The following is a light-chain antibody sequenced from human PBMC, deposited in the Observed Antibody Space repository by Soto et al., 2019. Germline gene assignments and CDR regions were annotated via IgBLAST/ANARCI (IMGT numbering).Light chain of an antibody. Sequence: QSVLTQPPSVSGAPGQRVTISCTGSSSNIGAGYDLQWYQQLPGAAPKLLIFCNSNRPSGVPDRFSGSRSGTSASLAITGLQAEDEADYFCQSYDISLSVAVIFGGGTKLTVL. CDR1: SSNIGAGYD. J-gene: IGLJ2*01. V-gene: IGLV1-40*01. CDR2: CNS. CDR3: QSYDISLSVAVI.